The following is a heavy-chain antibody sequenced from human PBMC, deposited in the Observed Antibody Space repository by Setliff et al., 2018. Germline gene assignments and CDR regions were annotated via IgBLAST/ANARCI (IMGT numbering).Heavy chain of an antibody. D-gene: IGHD3-10*01. CDR3: ARGIITMVRGVITFSYYFDY. V-gene: IGHV4-4*07. Sequence: LSLTCTVSGGSISSYYWSWIRQPAGKGLEWIGRIYTSGSTNYNPSLKSRVTMSVDTSKNQFSLKLSSVAAADTAVYYCARGIITMVRGVITFSYYFDYWGQGTLVTVSS. J-gene: IGHJ4*02. CDR2: IYTSGST. CDR1: GGSISSYY.